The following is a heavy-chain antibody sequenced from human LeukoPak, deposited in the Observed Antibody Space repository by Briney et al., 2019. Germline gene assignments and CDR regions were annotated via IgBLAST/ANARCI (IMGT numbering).Heavy chain of an antibody. J-gene: IGHJ4*02. D-gene: IGHD2-15*01. Sequence: GGSLRLSCAASGFTFSSYQMNWVRQAPGKGLEWISHISGSGNFIYYADSVEGRFSVSRDNAKNSLYLQMNSLRVEDTAVYYCARGFPLGWWYFDYWGQGILVTVSS. CDR2: ISGSGNFI. CDR3: ARGFPLGWWYFDY. CDR1: GFTFSSYQ. V-gene: IGHV3-48*01.